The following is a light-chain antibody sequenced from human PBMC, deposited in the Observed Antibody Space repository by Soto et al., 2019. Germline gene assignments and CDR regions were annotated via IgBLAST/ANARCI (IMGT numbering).Light chain of an antibody. Sequence: EIVMTQSPATLSVSPGERATLSCRASQSVSSNLAWYQQKPGQAPRLLIYGASPRATGIPARFSGSGSGTDFTLTISRLEPEDFAVYYCQQRSNWPPTFGQGTKVDIK. V-gene: IGKV3-15*01. J-gene: IGKJ1*01. CDR3: QQRSNWPPT. CDR1: QSVSSN. CDR2: GAS.